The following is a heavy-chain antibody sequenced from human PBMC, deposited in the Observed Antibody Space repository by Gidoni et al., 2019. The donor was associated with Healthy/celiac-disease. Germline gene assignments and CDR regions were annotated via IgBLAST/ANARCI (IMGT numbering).Heavy chain of an antibody. Sequence: QVQLQASGPGLVKPSETLSLTCPVSGGSISRYYWSWIPQPPGKGLEWIGYIYYSGSTNYNPSLKRRVTISVDTSKNQFSLKLSSVTAADAAVYYCARAGYSSGWYGYWGQGTLVTVSS. CDR3: ARAGYSSGWYGY. D-gene: IGHD6-19*01. J-gene: IGHJ4*02. CDR1: GGSISRYY. V-gene: IGHV4-59*01. CDR2: IYYSGST.